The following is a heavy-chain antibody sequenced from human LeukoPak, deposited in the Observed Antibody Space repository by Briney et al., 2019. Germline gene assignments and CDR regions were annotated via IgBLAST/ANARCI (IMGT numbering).Heavy chain of an antibody. D-gene: IGHD3-10*01. V-gene: IGHV3-23*01. CDR2: ISSSGDST. CDR3: AKIGVIGNWYFDL. CDR1: GFSFSSHG. Sequence: PGGSLRLSCAASGFSFSSHGMSWVRQAPWNGPEWVSSISSSGDSTFYADSVKGRFTISRDDSKNTLYLQMNSLRAEDTAVYYCAKIGVIGNWYFDLWGRGTLVTVSS. J-gene: IGHJ2*01.